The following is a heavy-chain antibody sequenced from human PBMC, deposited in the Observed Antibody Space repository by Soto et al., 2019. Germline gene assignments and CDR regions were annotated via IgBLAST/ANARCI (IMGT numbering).Heavy chain of an antibody. CDR3: ARDSQEGYYYYGMDV. CDR1: GGSISSYY. J-gene: IGHJ6*02. V-gene: IGHV4-59*01. Sequence: SETLSLTCTVSGGSISSYYWSWIRQPPGKGLEWIGYIYYSGSTNYNPSLKSRVTISVDTSKNQFSLKLSSVTAADTAVYYCARDSQEGYYYYGMDVWGQGTTVTVSS. CDR2: IYYSGST.